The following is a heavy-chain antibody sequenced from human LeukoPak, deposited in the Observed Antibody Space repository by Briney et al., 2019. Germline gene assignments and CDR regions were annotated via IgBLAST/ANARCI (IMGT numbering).Heavy chain of an antibody. CDR3: VRQSIATTPFDP. CDR1: GYSFTNYW. J-gene: IGHJ5*02. V-gene: IGHV5-51*01. Sequence: GESLKISCKDSGYSFTNYWIGWVRQMPGKGLEWMGMIYPGDSDTRYSPSFQGQITISADTSISTAYLQWSSLKASDTAMYYCVRQSIATTPFDPWGQGTLVTVSS. CDR2: IYPGDSDT. D-gene: IGHD6-6*01.